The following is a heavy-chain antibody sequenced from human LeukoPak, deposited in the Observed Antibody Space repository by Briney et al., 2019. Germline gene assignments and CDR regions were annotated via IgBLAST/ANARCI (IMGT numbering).Heavy chain of an antibody. J-gene: IGHJ5*02. V-gene: IGHV4-30-4*01. Sequence: SQTLSLTRTVSGVSISSGDYYWSWIRQPPGKGLEWIGYTCYSGSTYYNPSLKSRVTISVDTSKNQFSLKLSSVTAADTAVYYCARPYYYDSRIDPWGQGTRVTVSS. CDR1: GVSISSGDYY. D-gene: IGHD3-22*01. CDR2: TCYSGST. CDR3: ARPYYYDSRIDP.